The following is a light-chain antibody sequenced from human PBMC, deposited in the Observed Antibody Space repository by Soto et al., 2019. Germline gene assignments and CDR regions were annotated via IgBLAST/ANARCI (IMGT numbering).Light chain of an antibody. CDR3: QQYATSPLT. V-gene: IGKV3-20*01. CDR1: QSVGRNY. J-gene: IGKJ4*01. Sequence: EIVLTQSPGTLSLSPGERATLSCRASQSVGRNYLAWYQQKPGQAPRLRIYGASSRATGIPNTFSGSGSGTDFTLTISRLEPEDFAVYYCQQYATSPLTFGGGTKVEIK. CDR2: GAS.